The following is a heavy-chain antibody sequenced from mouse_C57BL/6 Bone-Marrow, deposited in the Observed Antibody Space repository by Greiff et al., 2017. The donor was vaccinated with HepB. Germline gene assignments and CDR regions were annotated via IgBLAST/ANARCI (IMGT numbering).Heavy chain of an antibody. CDR3: ARTYGYDGGDY. Sequence: QVQLQQSGAELVRPGTSVKVSCKASGYAFTNYLIEWVKQRPGQGLEWIGVFNPGSGGTNYNEKFKGKATLTADKSSSTAYMQLSSLTSEDSAVYFCARTYGYDGGDYWGQGTTLTVSS. V-gene: IGHV1-54*01. J-gene: IGHJ2*01. CDR1: GYAFTNYL. CDR2: FNPGSGGT. D-gene: IGHD2-2*01.